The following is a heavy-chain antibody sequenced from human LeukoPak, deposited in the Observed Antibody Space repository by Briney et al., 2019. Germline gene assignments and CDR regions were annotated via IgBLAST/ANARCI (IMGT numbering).Heavy chain of an antibody. CDR2: IKQDGSEK. D-gene: IGHD4-17*01. CDR3: ARDDSLTTDSAFDI. J-gene: IGHJ3*02. CDR1: GFTFSSYW. V-gene: IGHV3-7*01. Sequence: PGGSLRLSCAASGFTFSSYWMSWVRQAPGKGLEWVANIKQDGSEKYYVDSVKGRFTISRDNAKNSLYLQRNSLRAEDTAVYYCARDDSLTTDSAFDIWGQGTMVTVSS.